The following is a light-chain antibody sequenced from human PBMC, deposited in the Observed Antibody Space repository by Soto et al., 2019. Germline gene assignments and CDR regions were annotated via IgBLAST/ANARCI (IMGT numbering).Light chain of an antibody. CDR1: SVHNTYI. CDR3: ETWYSNTHKV. J-gene: IGLJ3*02. V-gene: IGLV4-60*02. CDR2: LDRSGSY. Sequence: QPVLTQSSSASASLGSSVKLTCILSSVHNTYIIAWHQQQPGKAPRFLMTLDRSGSYNRGSGVPDRFSGSSSGADRYLTISNLQFEDEGDYYCETWYSNTHKVFGGGTKLTVL.